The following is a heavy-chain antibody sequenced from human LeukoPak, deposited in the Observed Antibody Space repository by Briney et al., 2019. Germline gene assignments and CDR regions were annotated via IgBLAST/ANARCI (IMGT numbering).Heavy chain of an antibody. V-gene: IGHV1-69*04. Sequence: SVKVSCKDSAATFNSYAFTWVRQAPGQGLEWMGRIIPVLSVTKYAEKFQDRVTITADKSTSTAYMELRSLRSDDTAVYYCARLSHDSSGYYYYYYYMDVWGKGTTVTVSS. CDR3: ARLSHDSSGYYYYYYYMDV. CDR2: IIPVLSVT. CDR1: AATFNSYA. D-gene: IGHD3-22*01. J-gene: IGHJ6*03.